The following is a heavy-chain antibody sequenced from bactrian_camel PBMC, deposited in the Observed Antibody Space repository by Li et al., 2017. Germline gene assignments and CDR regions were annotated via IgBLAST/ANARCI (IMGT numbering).Heavy chain of an antibody. V-gene: IGHV3S9*01. CDR2: IFGPDTA. J-gene: IGHJ4*01. CDR1: FYDSC. CDR3: VAGCGLADLRTRGVSAEIFSM. Sequence: HVQLVESGGGSVAAGGSLRLTCTASFYDSCMGWGRQRPGKEREGVAGIFGPDTAYYADSVKDRFTISRNIPKNIVYLQMHDLTPDDTAMYYCVAGCGLADLRTRGVSAEIFSMWGQGTQVTVS. D-gene: IGHD3*01.